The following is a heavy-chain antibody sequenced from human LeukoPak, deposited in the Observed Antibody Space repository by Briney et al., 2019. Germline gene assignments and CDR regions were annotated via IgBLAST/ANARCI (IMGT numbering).Heavy chain of an antibody. Sequence: SETLSLTCIVSGGSIMSGDYYWSWIRQAPGKGREWIGYHYDSGTTNYSPSRESRVDISIDTIGNQFSRRLTSVTAAATAVYCCARGRYYGDYIDYWGQGALVTVSS. V-gene: IGHV4-30-4*01. J-gene: IGHJ4*02. CDR3: ARGRYYGDYIDY. D-gene: IGHD4-17*01. CDR2: HYDSGTT. CDR1: GGSIMSGDYY.